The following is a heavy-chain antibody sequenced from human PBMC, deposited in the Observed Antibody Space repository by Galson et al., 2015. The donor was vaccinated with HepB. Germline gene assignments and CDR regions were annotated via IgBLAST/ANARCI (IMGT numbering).Heavy chain of an antibody. J-gene: IGHJ4*02. CDR2: ISAYNGNT. Sequence: SVKVSCKASGYTFTSYGISWVRQAPGQGLEWMGWISAYNGNTNYAQKLQGRVTMTTDTSTSTAYMELRSLRSDDTAVYYCARVEAIRRRRMETYGSGRGDYWGQGTLVTVSS. V-gene: IGHV1-18*01. D-gene: IGHD3-10*01. CDR1: GYTFTSYG. CDR3: ARVEAIRRRRMETYGSGRGDY.